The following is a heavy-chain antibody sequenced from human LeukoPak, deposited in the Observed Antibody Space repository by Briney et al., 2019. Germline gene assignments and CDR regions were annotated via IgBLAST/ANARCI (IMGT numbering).Heavy chain of an antibody. CDR3: AKDTIPHMVRGRNYFDY. CDR1: GYAFSSHG. J-gene: IGHJ4*02. D-gene: IGHD3-10*01. V-gene: IGHV3-23*01. CDR2: ISGSGGST. Sequence: GGSLRLSCAASGYAFSSHGLTWVRQAPGKGLEWVSAISGSGGSTYYADSVKGRFTISRDNSKNTLYLQMNSLRAEDTAVYYCAKDTIPHMVRGRNYFDYWGQGTLVTVSS.